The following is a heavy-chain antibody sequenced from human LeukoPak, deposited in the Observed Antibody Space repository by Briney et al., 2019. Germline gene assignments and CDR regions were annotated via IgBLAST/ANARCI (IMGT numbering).Heavy chain of an antibody. CDR3: ARATVVKVYDY. Sequence: SETLSLTCTVSGGSISSYYWSWIRQPPGKGVEWIGYIYYSGSTNYNPSLKSRVTISVDTSKNQFSLKLSSVTAADTAVYYCARATVVKVYDYWGQGTLVTVSS. D-gene: IGHD4-23*01. J-gene: IGHJ4*02. CDR2: IYYSGST. CDR1: GGSISSYY. V-gene: IGHV4-59*01.